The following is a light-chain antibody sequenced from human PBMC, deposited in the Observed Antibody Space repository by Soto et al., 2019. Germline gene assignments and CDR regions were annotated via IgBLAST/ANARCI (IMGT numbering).Light chain of an antibody. CDR2: EVS. V-gene: IGLV2-14*01. J-gene: IGLJ1*01. CDR3: SLYTSSSTAHV. Sequence: QCAFSEPVGVSGRPGQSITISCARTSSDVGGYNYVSWYQQHPGKAPKLMIYEVSNRPSGVSNRFSGSKSGNTASLTISGLQAEDEVDYFFSLYTSSSTAHVFGTGTKVTVL. CDR1: SSDVGGYNY.